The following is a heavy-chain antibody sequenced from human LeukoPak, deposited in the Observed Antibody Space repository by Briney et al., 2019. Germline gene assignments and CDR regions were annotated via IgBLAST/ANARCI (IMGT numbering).Heavy chain of an antibody. V-gene: IGHV3-21*01. J-gene: IGHJ4*02. CDR1: GFTFSSYS. D-gene: IGHD3-16*02. Sequence: TRGSLRLSCAASGFTFSSYSMNWVRQAPGKGLEWVSSISSSSSYIYYADSVKGRFTISRDNAKNSLYLQMNSLRAEDTAVYYCARPTFGGVIVPFDYWGQGTLVTVSS. CDR2: ISSSSSYI. CDR3: ARPTFGGVIVPFDY.